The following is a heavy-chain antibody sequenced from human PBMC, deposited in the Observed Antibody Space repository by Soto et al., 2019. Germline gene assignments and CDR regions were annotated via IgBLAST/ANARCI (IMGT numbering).Heavy chain of an antibody. V-gene: IGHV4-59*11. CDR2: IHNTRGP. J-gene: IGHJ4*02. CDR3: ATGGGWLTDY. CDR1: GASISNHY. Sequence: QVQLQESGPRLVKPSETLSLTCAISGASISNHYCQGLRQPPRKGLEWIGYIHNTRGPNYNPSLKSPVSISLDTSKNQFSLKLTSVTVADTAVYYCATGGGWLTDYWGQGTLVTVSS. D-gene: IGHD6-19*01.